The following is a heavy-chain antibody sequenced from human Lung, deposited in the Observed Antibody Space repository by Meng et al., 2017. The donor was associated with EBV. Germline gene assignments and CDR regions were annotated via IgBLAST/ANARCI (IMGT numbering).Heavy chain of an antibody. CDR1: GGCFSGYY. J-gene: IGHJ4*02. D-gene: IGHD6-13*01. V-gene: IGHV4-34*01. CDR2: INHSGST. Sequence: VKQQQWGAGLFTPSASLSLTCAGYGGCFSGYYWSWIRQPPGKGLEWIGEINHSGSTNYNPSLKSRVTISVDTSKNQFSLKLSSVTAADTAVYYCARGGWSSSWGNWGQGTLVTVSS. CDR3: ARGGWSSSWGN.